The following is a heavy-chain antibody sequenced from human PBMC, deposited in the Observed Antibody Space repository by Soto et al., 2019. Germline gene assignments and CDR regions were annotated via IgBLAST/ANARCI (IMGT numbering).Heavy chain of an antibody. CDR1: GFTFHDYA. CDR3: AKDRDIAYHLEGGFYYSGMDV. V-gene: IGHV3-23*01. D-gene: IGHD5-12*01. CDR2: IAFTGSAT. J-gene: IGHJ6*02. Sequence: GGSLRLSCATSGFTFHDYAMSWVRQAPGKGLEWVSAIAFTGSATYYADSVKGRFTISRDNSKNIVYLQMNSLRAEDTARYYCAKDRDIAYHLEGGFYYSGMDVWGQGTTVTVSS.